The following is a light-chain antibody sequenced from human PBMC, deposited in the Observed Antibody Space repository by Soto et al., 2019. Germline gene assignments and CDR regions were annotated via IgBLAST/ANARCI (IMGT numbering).Light chain of an antibody. CDR1: QSISSW. CDR2: AAS. V-gene: IGKV1-39*01. Sequence: DNQKSVDPAGRSTSIGDRVTMTCRASQSISSWLAWYQQKPGKAPKLLIYAASSLQSGVPSRFSGSGSGTDFTLTISSLQPEDFATYYCQQSYITPLTFGQGTIVDIK. CDR3: QQSYITPLT. J-gene: IGKJ1*01.